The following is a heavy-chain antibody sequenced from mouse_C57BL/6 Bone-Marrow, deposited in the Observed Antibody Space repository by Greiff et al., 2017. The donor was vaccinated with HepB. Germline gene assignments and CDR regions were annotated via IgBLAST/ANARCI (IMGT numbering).Heavy chain of an antibody. CDR2: ISDGGSYT. D-gene: IGHD1-1*01. CDR3: ARAYYGSTAWFAY. J-gene: IGHJ3*01. Sequence: EVQLVESGGGLVKPGGSLKLSCAASGFTFSSYAMSWVRQTPEKRLEWVATISDGGSYTYYPDNVKGRFTISRDNAKNNLYLQMSHLKSEDTAMYSCARAYYGSTAWFAYWGQGTLVTVSA. CDR1: GFTFSSYA. V-gene: IGHV5-4*01.